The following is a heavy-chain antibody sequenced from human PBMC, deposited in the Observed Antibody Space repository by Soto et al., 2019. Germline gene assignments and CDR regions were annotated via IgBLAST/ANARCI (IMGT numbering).Heavy chain of an antibody. J-gene: IGHJ5*02. CDR1: VFTFSGYA. CDR3: VNDVYYYASSGYYPFDP. V-gene: IGHV3-64D*06. Sequence: GVSLRLSCSASVFTFSGYAMHWFRQAPGKGLEYVSAISSNGGSTYYADSVKGRFTISRDNSKNTLYLQMSSLRAEDTAVYYFVNDVYYYASSGYYPFDPWGQGTLVTVSS. CDR2: ISSNGGST. D-gene: IGHD3-22*01.